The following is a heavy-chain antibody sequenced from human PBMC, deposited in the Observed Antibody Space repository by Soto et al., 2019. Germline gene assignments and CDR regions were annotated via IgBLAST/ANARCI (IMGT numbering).Heavy chain of an antibody. Sequence: TSETLSLTCAVYGGSFSGYYWSWIRQPPGKGLEWIGEINHSGSTNYNPSLKSRVTISVDTSKNQFSLKLSSVTAADTAVYYCARGRGYYYGSGSYYRGGPYYYYMDVWGKGTTVTVSS. CDR1: GGSFSGYY. J-gene: IGHJ6*03. CDR3: ARGRGYYYGSGSYYRGGPYYYYMDV. V-gene: IGHV4-34*01. D-gene: IGHD3-10*01. CDR2: INHSGST.